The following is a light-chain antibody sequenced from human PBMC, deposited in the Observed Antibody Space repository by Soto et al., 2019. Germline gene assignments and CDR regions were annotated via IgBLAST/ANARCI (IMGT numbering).Light chain of an antibody. V-gene: IGKV2-28*01. Sequence: DIVMTPSPLSLPVTPGEPASISCRSSQSLLNRNGQNCLDWYLQKPGQSPQLLIHMGFIRASGVPDRFSGSGSGTYFTLTISRVEAEDVGVYYCMQALESPPTFGGGTKVDIK. CDR1: QSLLNRNGQNC. CDR2: MGF. CDR3: MQALESPPT. J-gene: IGKJ4*01.